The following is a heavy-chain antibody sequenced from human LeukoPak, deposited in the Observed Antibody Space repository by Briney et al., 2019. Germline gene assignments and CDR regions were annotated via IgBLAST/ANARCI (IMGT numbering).Heavy chain of an antibody. CDR2: ISGSGGST. CDR3: AKSAYISNYNWFDP. Sequence: PGGSLRRSCAASGFTFSSYAMSWVRQAPGKGLEWVSAISGSGGSTYYADSVKGRFTISRDNSKNTLYLQMNSLRAEGTAVYYCAKSAYISNYNWFDPWGQGTLVTVSS. V-gene: IGHV3-23*01. CDR1: GFTFSSYA. J-gene: IGHJ5*02. D-gene: IGHD6-13*01.